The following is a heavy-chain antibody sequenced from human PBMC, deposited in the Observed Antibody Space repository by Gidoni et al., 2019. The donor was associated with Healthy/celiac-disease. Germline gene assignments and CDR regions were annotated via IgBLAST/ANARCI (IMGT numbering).Heavy chain of an antibody. CDR3: ARGRGSDYLRLDY. CDR1: GLTFSSYG. CDR2: ISYDGSNK. Sequence: QVQLVESVGGVGQPGRSLRLSCAASGLTFSSYGMHWVRQAPGKGLEWVAVISYDGSNKYYADSVKGRFTISRDNSKNTLYLQMNSLRAEDTAVYYCARGRGSDYLRLDYWGQGTLVTVSS. J-gene: IGHJ4*02. D-gene: IGHD1-26*01. V-gene: IGHV3-30*03.